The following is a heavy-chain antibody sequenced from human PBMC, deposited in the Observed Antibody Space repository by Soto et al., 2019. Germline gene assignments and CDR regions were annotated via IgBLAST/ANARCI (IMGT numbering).Heavy chain of an antibody. Sequence: VGSLRLSCAASGFIFNSYAMSWVRQAPGKGLEWVSTLTSTGGTYYADSVKGRFPISRDNSKNTLYLQMNNLRAEDTAVYYCAKDGDLYSGYFDYWGQGTLVTVSS. D-gene: IGHD3-10*01. CDR2: LTSTGGT. CDR1: GFIFNSYA. V-gene: IGHV3-23*01. J-gene: IGHJ4*02. CDR3: AKDGDLYSGYFDY.